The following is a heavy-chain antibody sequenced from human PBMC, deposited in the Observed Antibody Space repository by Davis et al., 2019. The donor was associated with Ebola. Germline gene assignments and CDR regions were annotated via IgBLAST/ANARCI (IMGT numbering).Heavy chain of an antibody. Sequence: AASVTVSCKASGYTFTSYGISWVRQAPGQGLEWMGWISAYNGNTNYAQKLQGRFTIPRDNSKNTLSLQMNSLRAEDTAVYYCARDGRSVVPAAIRGYYYYGMDVWGQGTTVTVSS. CDR1: GYTFTSYG. V-gene: IGHV1-18*01. CDR3: ARDGRSVVPAAIRGYYYYGMDV. CDR2: ISAYNGNT. J-gene: IGHJ6*02. D-gene: IGHD2-2*02.